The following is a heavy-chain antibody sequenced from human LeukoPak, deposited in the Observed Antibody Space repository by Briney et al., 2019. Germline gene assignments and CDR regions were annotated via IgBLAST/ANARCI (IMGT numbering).Heavy chain of an antibody. CDR3: ARSITMIVVVIGALDY. J-gene: IGHJ4*01. CDR2: INPNSGGT. CDR1: GYTFTGYY. D-gene: IGHD3-22*01. Sequence: AAVKVSCKASGYTFTGYYMHWVRQAPGRGVEGVGWINPNSGGTNYAQKIQGRVTMTRTTSLSTAYMELSRPSSDDTAVYYCARSITMIVVVIGALDYWGPGTLVTASS. V-gene: IGHV1-2*02.